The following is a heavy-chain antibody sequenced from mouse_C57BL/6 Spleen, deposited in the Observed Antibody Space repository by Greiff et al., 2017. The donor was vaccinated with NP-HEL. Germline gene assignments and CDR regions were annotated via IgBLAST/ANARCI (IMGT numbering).Heavy chain of an antibody. D-gene: IGHD1-2*01. J-gene: IGHJ1*03. Sequence: EVQRVESGGGLVQPKGSLKLSCAASGFSFNTYAMNWVRQAPGKGLEWVARIRSKSNNYATYYADSVKDRFTISRDDSESMLYLQMNNLKTEDTAMYYCVRHGYPGYFDVWGTGTTVTVSS. CDR3: VRHGYPGYFDV. CDR2: IRSKSNNYAT. V-gene: IGHV10-1*01. CDR1: GFSFNTYA.